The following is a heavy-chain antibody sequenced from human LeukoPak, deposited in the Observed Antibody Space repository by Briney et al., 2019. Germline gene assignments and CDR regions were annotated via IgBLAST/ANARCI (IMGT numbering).Heavy chain of an antibody. Sequence: GGSLRLSCTASGFKFDDYGMTWVRQGPGKGLERVSDINWNGDSRGYAHSVRGRFTIYRDNSKNSLYLQMNSLRVEDTAFYYCAELGITMIGDVWGKGTTVTISS. CDR3: AELGITMIGDV. D-gene: IGHD3-10*02. CDR2: INWNGDSR. J-gene: IGHJ6*04. CDR1: GFKFDDYG. V-gene: IGHV3-20*04.